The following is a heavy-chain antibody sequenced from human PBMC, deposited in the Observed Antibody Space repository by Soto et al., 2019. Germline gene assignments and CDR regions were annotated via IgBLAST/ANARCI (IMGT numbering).Heavy chain of an antibody. CDR2: INPNGGAT. J-gene: IGHJ6*03. D-gene: IGHD5-12*01. V-gene: IGHV1-2*02. Sequence: QVQLVQSGAEVKKPGASVKVSCKTSGDSFSAYYLHWVRQAPGQGLEWLGWINPNGGATKYAQKFRGRGAMTRDTSIRTAYLELTRLRSDDTAIYYCARESGGATATLDYYYFYMDVWGKGTTVTVSS. CDR3: ARESGGATATLDYYYFYMDV. CDR1: GDSFSAYY.